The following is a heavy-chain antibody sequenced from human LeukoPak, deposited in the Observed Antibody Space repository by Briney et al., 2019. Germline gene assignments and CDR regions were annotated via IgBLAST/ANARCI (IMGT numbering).Heavy chain of an antibody. CDR2: IYYSGST. J-gene: IGHJ4*02. V-gene: IGHV4-30-4*01. CDR1: GASISSGDYY. D-gene: IGHD3-22*01. Sequence: SETLSLTCTVSGASISSGDYYWSWIRQPPGKGLECIVHIYYSGSTYYNPSLKSRVTISVDTSKNQFSLKLSSVTAADTAVYYCARGRGVPYYYDSSGYYPADYWGQGTLVTVSS. CDR3: ARGRGVPYYYDSSGYYPADY.